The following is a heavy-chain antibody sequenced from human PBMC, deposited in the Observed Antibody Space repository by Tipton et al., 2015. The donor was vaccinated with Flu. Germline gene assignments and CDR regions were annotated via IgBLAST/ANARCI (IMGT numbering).Heavy chain of an antibody. CDR2: IWYDGSNI. D-gene: IGHD3-16*01. V-gene: IGHV3-33*01. CDR1: GFDFSVYG. J-gene: IGHJ6*01. CDR3: ARDEGVVNYYFGMDA. Sequence: SLRLSCKVSGFDFSVYGMHWVRQAPGKGLEWVAVIWYDGSNIHYADSVKGRFTISRDNSKNTLYLQMNGLRAEDTAVYYCARDEGVVNYYFGMDAWGQGTTVIVSS.